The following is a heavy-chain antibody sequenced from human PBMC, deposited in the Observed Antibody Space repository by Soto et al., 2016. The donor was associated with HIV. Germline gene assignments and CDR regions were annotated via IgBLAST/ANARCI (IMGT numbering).Heavy chain of an antibody. Sequence: EVQLVESGGGSVQPGGSLKLSCAASGFTFSGSALHWVRQASGKGLEWVGRIRSKANSYATAYAASVKGRFTISRDDSKNTAYLQMNSLKTEDTAVYYCTRSTNIPGIVGATHRVTHFDYWGQGTLVTVSS. CDR2: IRSKANSYAT. D-gene: IGHD1-26*01. CDR3: TRSTNIPGIVGATHRVTHFDY. V-gene: IGHV3-73*01. J-gene: IGHJ4*02. CDR1: GFTFSGSA.